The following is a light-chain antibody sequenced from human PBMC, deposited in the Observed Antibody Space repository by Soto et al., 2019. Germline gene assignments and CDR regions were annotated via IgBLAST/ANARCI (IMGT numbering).Light chain of an antibody. CDR1: QSVSSN. CDR3: QQYNNWPPDLT. V-gene: IGKV3-15*01. J-gene: IGKJ5*01. CDR2: GAS. Sequence: EIVMTQSPATLSVSPGERATLSCRASQSVSSNLAWYQQKPGQAPRLLISGASTRATGIPARFSGSGSGTDFTLTISSLQSEDFAVYYCQQYNNWPPDLTFGQGTRLEIK.